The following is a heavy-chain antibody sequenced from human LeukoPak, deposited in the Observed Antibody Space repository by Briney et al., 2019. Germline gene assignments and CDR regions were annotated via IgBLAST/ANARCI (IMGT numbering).Heavy chain of an antibody. Sequence: GGSLRLSCAASGFTFSSYSMNWVRQAPGKGLEWVSSISSSSSYIYYAYSVKGRFTISRDNAKNSLYLQMNSLRAEDTAVYYCARGYSNYGYAFDIWGQGTMVTVSS. CDR1: GFTFSSYS. J-gene: IGHJ3*02. CDR2: ISSSSSYI. D-gene: IGHD4-11*01. V-gene: IGHV3-21*01. CDR3: ARGYSNYGYAFDI.